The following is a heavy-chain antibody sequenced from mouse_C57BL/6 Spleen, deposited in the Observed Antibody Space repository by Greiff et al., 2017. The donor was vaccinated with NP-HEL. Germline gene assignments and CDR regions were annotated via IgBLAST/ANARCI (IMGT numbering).Heavy chain of an antibody. CDR3: ARTSGSSSWFAY. CDR1: GFSLSTSGMG. CDR2: IYWDDDK. D-gene: IGHD1-1*01. Sequence: QVTLKVSGPGLLQSSQTLSLTCSFSGFSLSTSGMGVSWLRQPSGLGLEWLAHIYWDDDKRYNPFMKSRLTISKDTSRNQVFLKITSVDTADTATYDCARTSGSSSWFAYWGQGTLVTVSA. V-gene: IGHV8-12*01. J-gene: IGHJ3*01.